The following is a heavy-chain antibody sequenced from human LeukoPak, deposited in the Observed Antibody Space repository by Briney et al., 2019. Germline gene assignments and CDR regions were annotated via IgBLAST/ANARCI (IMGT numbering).Heavy chain of an antibody. CDR3: ATPNSGSYYGSDY. J-gene: IGHJ4*02. CDR2: INSVGYNT. V-gene: IGHV3-74*01. Sequence: PGGSLRLSCAASGFTFRSYWMHWVRHAPRKGLVWVSRINSVGYNTNYADSAAGRFTISRDNAKNTLYLPVNCVRAGHAGIYYCATPNSGSYYGSDYWGQGTLGSVSS. CDR1: GFTFRSYW. D-gene: IGHD1-26*01.